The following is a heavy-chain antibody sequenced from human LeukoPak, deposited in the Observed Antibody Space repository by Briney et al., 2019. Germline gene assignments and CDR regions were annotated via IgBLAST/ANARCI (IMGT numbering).Heavy chain of an antibody. V-gene: IGHV1-46*01. CDR2: INPSVGNT. CDR3: ARDGSDTKRLFDP. J-gene: IGHJ5*02. CDR1: GYTFTSYY. Sequence: ASVKVSCKASGYTFTSYYMHWVRQAPGQGLEWMGIINPSVGNTIYAQQFQGRVTMTGDTSTSTVYMELSSLRSEDTAVYYCARDGSDTKRLFDPWGQGTLVTVSS. D-gene: IGHD3-16*01.